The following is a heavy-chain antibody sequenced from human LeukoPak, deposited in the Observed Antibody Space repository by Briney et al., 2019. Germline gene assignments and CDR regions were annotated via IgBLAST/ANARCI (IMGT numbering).Heavy chain of an antibody. J-gene: IGHJ4*02. CDR3: AKGLDPNFETWLVPPERLGFDY. Sequence: GSLRLSCRASGFSFSSNWMTWVRQAPGKGLEWVGNINPDGSEKFYVDSVRGRFTISRDNARSSVYLQMTSLRADDTAVYYCAKGLDPNFETWLVPPERLGFDYWGQGTLVTVSS. D-gene: IGHD6-19*01. CDR1: GFSFSSNW. V-gene: IGHV3-7*03. CDR2: INPDGSEK.